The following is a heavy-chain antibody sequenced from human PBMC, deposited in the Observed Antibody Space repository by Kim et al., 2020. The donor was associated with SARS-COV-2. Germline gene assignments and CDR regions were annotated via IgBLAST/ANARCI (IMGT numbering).Heavy chain of an antibody. V-gene: IGHV1-24*01. CDR1: GYTLTELS. CDR2: FDPEDGET. J-gene: IGHJ6*02. D-gene: IGHD2-2*01. CDR3: ATEAVPAAIFSRYYYYGMDV. Sequence: ASVKVSCKVSGYTLTELSMHWVRQAPGKGLEWMGGFDPEDGETIYAQKFQGRVTMTEDTSTDTAYMELSSLRSEDTAVYYCATEAVPAAIFSRYYYYGMDVWGQGTTVTVSS.